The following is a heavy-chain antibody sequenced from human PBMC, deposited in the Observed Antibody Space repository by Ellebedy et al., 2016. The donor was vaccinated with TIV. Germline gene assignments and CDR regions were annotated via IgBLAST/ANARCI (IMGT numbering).Heavy chain of an antibody. J-gene: IGHJ6*02. CDR1: GFTFSNYA. CDR2: ISGSGGYT. Sequence: GESLKISCAASGFTFSNYAMSWVRRSPGKGLDWVSLISGSGGYTYYADSVKGRLTISRDNSMDTLYLQMNSLGVGDTAVYYCAKLGFDILTGSGGMDVWGQGTTVTVSS. CDR3: AKLGFDILTGSGGMDV. V-gene: IGHV3-23*01. D-gene: IGHD3-9*01.